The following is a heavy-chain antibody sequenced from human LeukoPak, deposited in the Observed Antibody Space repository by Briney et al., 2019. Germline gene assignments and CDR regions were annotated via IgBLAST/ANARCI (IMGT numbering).Heavy chain of an antibody. CDR2: IKQDGSER. CDR3: ARYGGSYYFDN. D-gene: IGHD1-26*01. V-gene: IGHV3-7*01. Sequence: GGSLRLSCATSGFTFSNHWMSWVRQAPGKGLEWVANIKQDGSERYYVDSVKGRLTISRDNAKNSLYLQMNSLRAEDTAVYYCARYGGSYYFDNWGQGTLVTVSS. CDR1: GFTFSNHW. J-gene: IGHJ4*02.